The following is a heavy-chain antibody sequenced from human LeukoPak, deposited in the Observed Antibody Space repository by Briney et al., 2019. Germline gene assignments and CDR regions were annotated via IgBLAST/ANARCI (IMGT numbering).Heavy chain of an antibody. CDR2: VYSGGST. J-gene: IGHJ4*02. CDR1: GFRVITNY. V-gene: IGHV3-53*01. CDR3: ARGWIIRSLFNFFDY. Sequence: GGSLRLSCAASGFRVITNYMSWVCQAPGKGLEWVSVVYSGGSTYYADSVRGRFTISRDNSKNTLYLQMNSLRAEDTAVYYCARGWIIRSLFNFFDYWGQGTLVTVSS. D-gene: IGHD2-2*03.